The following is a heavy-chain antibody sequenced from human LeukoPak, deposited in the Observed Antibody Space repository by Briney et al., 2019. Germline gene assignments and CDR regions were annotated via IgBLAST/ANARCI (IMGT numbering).Heavy chain of an antibody. CDR1: DDSITMYY. J-gene: IGHJ6*03. CDR2: VDHTGST. Sequence: PSETLSLTCSVSDDSITMYYWTWIRQPPGKGLEWIGYVDHTGSTNFNPSLNGRVSISRDTTKNLFSLRLRSVTAADTAVYFCARGRASSSTWYSTYYYYFYMDLWGKGTTVTVSS. CDR3: ARGRASSSTWYSTYYYYFYMDL. V-gene: IGHV4-59*01. D-gene: IGHD6-13*01.